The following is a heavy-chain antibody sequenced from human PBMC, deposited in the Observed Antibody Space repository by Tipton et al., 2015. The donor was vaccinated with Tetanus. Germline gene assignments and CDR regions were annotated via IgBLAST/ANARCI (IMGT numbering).Heavy chain of an antibody. D-gene: IGHD3-3*01. J-gene: IGHJ4*02. CDR3: ARHQSGYFTPFDY. Sequence: TLSLTCTVSGGPIRGGTFYWGWIRQPPGKGLEWIGSIYESGDTYYIPSLKSRVTISVDTSKNQFSLNLNSMAAADTGVYYCARHQSGYFTPFDYWGQGNLVTVSS. CDR1: GGPIRGGTFY. V-gene: IGHV4-39*01. CDR2: IYESGDT.